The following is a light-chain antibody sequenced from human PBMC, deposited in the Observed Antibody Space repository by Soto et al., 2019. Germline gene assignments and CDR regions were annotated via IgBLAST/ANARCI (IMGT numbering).Light chain of an antibody. CDR2: STN. CDR1: SGSVSTSYS. V-gene: IGLV8-61*01. J-gene: IGLJ3*02. Sequence: QTVVTQEPSFSVSPGRTVILTCGLSSGSVSTSYSPSWYQQTPGQAPRTLIYSTNTRSSGVPDRFSGSILGNVAALTITGAQACDESESYCVRYLGGVESLFGGGSKLTV. CDR3: VRYLGGVESL.